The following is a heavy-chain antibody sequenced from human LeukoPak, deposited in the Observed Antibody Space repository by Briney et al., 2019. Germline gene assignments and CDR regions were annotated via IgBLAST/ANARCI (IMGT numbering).Heavy chain of an antibody. V-gene: IGHV5-51*01. Sequence: KDGESLKISCKGSGYSFTSYWIGWVRQMPGKGLEWMGIIYPGDSDTRYSPSFQGQVTISADKSISTAYLQWSSLKASDTAMYYCARHVDTYYHDSSGGPRAHFDYWGQGTLVTVSS. D-gene: IGHD3-22*01. J-gene: IGHJ4*02. CDR3: ARHVDTYYHDSSGGPRAHFDY. CDR2: IYPGDSDT. CDR1: GYSFTSYW.